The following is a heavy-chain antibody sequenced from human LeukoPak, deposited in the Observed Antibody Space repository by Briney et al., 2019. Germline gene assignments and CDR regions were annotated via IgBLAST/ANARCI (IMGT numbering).Heavy chain of an antibody. D-gene: IGHD4-17*01. J-gene: IGHJ4*02. Sequence: PSETLSLTCTVSGGSISSYYWSWIRQPPGKGLEWIGYIYYSGSTNYNPSLKSRVTISVDMSKNQFSLKLSSVTAADTAVYYCAGLGGDSDFDYWGQGTLVTVSS. CDR3: AGLGGDSDFDY. V-gene: IGHV4-59*12. CDR2: IYYSGST. CDR1: GGSISSYY.